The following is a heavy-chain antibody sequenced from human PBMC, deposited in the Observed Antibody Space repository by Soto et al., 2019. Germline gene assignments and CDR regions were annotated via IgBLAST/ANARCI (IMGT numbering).Heavy chain of an antibody. J-gene: IGHJ4*02. V-gene: IGHV3-30*03. Sequence: PGGSLRLSCAASGFTFSSYGMHWVRQAPGKGLEWVAVISYDGSNKYYADSVKGRFTISRDNSKNTLYLQMNSLRAEDTAVYYCARAEEVVTAILVWGKGTLVTVSS. CDR3: ARAEEVVTAILV. D-gene: IGHD2-21*02. CDR2: ISYDGSNK. CDR1: GFTFSSYG.